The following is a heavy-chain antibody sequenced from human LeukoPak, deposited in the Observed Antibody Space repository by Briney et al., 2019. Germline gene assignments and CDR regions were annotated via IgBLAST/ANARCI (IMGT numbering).Heavy chain of an antibody. CDR3: ARGPLRSGYYRPNWFDP. CDR2: IYYSGST. J-gene: IGHJ5*02. V-gene: IGHV4-59*12. Sequence: SETLSLTCTVSGGSISSYYWSWIRQPPGKGLEWIGYIYYSGSTNYNPSLKSRVTISVDTSKNQFSLKLNSVTAADTAVYYCARGPLRSGYYRPNWFDPWGQGTLVTVSS. CDR1: GGSISSYY. D-gene: IGHD3-3*01.